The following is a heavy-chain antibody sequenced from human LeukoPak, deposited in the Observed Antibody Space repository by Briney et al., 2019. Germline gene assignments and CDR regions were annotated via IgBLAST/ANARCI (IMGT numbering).Heavy chain of an antibody. D-gene: IGHD6-19*01. CDR2: IRAASDII. J-gene: IGHJ4*02. CDR3: GRIPFQWLEKVYYFDH. CDR1: AFSLTTYK. Sequence: GGSLRLSSAASAFSLTTYKMSWVRHAPGRGLEWISHIRAASDIIHCADSVKGRFTISRDNIKNSLYHQMDSLRADETAIYYCGRIPFQWLEKVYYFDHWGRGTLVAVSS. V-gene: IGHV3-48*03.